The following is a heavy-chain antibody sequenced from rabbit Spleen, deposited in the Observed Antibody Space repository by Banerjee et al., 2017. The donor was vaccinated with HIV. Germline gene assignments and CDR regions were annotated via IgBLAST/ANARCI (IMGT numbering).Heavy chain of an antibody. CDR2: IDAADNNNK. J-gene: IGHJ4*01. CDR3: ARHLMGYKGDLTPAL. Sequence: QSLQESGGGLVKPGASLTLTSKASGFDFSGSYWICWVRQPPRKGLECIACIDAADNNNKRSANWAKGRFSISSTSSTTVTLQMTSLTAADTATFFCARHLMGYKGDLTPALLCQGTLGSVS. V-gene: IGHV1S40*01. CDR1: GFDFSGSYW. D-gene: IGHD4-2*01.